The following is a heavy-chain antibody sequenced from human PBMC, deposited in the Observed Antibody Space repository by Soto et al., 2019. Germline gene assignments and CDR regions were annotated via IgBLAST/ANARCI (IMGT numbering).Heavy chain of an antibody. J-gene: IGHJ4*02. V-gene: IGHV4-39*01. D-gene: IGHD3-22*01. CDR2: IYYSGST. Sequence: SETLSLTCTVSGGSISSSSYYWGWIRQPPGKGLEWIGSIYYSGSTYYNPSLKSRVTISVDTSKNQFSLKLSSVTAADTAVYYCARRPTYYYDSSGYDFDYWGQGTLVTVSS. CDR1: GGSISSSSYY. CDR3: ARRPTYYYDSSGYDFDY.